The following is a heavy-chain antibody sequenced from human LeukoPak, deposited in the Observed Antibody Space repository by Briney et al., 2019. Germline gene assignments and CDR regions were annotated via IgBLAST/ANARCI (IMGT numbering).Heavy chain of an antibody. D-gene: IGHD3-3*01. Sequence: PSETLSLTCTVSGGFISSSSYYWGWIRQPPGKGLEWIGSIYYSGSTYYNPSLKSRVTISVDTSKNQFSLKLSSVTAADTAVYYCASCYDFWSGYCFDYWGQGTLVTVSS. J-gene: IGHJ4*02. V-gene: IGHV4-39*01. CDR1: GGFISSSSYY. CDR2: IYYSGST. CDR3: ASCYDFWSGYCFDY.